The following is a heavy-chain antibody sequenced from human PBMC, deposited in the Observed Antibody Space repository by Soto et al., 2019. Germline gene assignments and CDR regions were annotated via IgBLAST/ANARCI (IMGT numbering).Heavy chain of an antibody. CDR1: GYTFTGYY. CDR2: INPNSGGT. CDR3: ARAGSWDSSLPFDY. Sequence: GASVKVSCKASGYTFTGYYMHWVRQAPGQGLEWMGWINPNSGGTNYARKFQGWVTMTRDTSISTAYMELSRLRSDDTAVYYCARAGSWDSSLPFDYWGQGTLVTVSS. J-gene: IGHJ4*02. D-gene: IGHD6-13*01. V-gene: IGHV1-2*04.